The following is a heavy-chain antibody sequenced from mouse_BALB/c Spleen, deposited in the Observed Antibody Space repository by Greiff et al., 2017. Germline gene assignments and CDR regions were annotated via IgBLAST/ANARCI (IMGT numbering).Heavy chain of an antibody. CDR2: IYPGDGDT. V-gene: IGHV1-87*01. Sequence: QVQLQQSGAELARPGASVKLSCKASGYTFTSYWMQWVKQRPGQGLEWIGAIYPGDGDTRYTQKFKGKATLTADKSSSTAYMQLSSLASEDSAVYYCARENGGDFDYWGQGTTLTVSS. CDR3: ARENGGDFDY. J-gene: IGHJ2*01. D-gene: IGHD1-1*02. CDR1: GYTFTSYW.